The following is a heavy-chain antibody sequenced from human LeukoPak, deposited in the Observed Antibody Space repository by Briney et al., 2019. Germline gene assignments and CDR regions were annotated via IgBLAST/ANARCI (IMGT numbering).Heavy chain of an antibody. D-gene: IGHD3-3*01. J-gene: IGHJ4*02. CDR3: AKDSSITIFGVVPATFDY. V-gene: IGHV3-23*01. CDR1: GFTFSSYA. Sequence: GGSLRLSCAASGFTFSSYAMSWVRQAPGKGLEWVSAISGSGGSTYYADSVKGRFTISRDNSKNTLYLQMNSLRAEDTAVYYCAKDSSITIFGVVPATFDYWGQGTLVTVSS. CDR2: ISGSGGST.